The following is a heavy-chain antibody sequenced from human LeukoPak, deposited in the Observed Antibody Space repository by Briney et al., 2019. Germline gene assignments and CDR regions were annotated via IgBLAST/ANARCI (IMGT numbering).Heavy chain of an antibody. J-gene: IGHJ4*02. Sequence: GESLKISCKGSGYSFTSYWIGWVRQMPGKGLEWMGIIYPGDSDTRYSPSSQGQVTISADKSISTAYLQWSSLKASDTAMYYCARLRGTAMAKGGYYFDYWGQGTLVTVSS. V-gene: IGHV5-51*01. CDR1: GYSFTSYW. D-gene: IGHD5-18*01. CDR3: ARLRGTAMAKGGYYFDY. CDR2: IYPGDSDT.